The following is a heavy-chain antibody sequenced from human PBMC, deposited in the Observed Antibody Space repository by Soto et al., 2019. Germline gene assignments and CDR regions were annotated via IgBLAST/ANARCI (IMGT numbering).Heavy chain of an antibody. V-gene: IGHV1-69*13. CDR2: IIPIFGTA. J-gene: IGHJ6*02. Sequence: GASVKVSCKASGGTFSSYAISWVRQAPGQGLEWMGGIIPIFGTANYAQKFQGRVTITADESTSTAYMELSSLRSEDTAVYYCARGRGAAKVYYYGMDVWRQGTTVTVSS. CDR3: ARGRGAAKVYYYGMDV. D-gene: IGHD2-15*01. CDR1: GGTFSSYA.